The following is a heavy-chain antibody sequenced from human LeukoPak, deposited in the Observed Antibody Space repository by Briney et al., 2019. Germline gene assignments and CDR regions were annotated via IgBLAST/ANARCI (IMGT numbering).Heavy chain of an antibody. V-gene: IGHV5-51*01. J-gene: IGHJ3*02. Sequence: GESLKISCNGSTYTFTSHWIGWVRQMPGKGLEWMGIIFPGDSDTAYSPSFRGQVTISADQSINTAYLQWNSLKASDTAMYYCARVLYDFWSGENAFDIWGQGTMVTVSS. CDR3: ARVLYDFWSGENAFDI. CDR1: TYTFTSHW. CDR2: IFPGDSDT. D-gene: IGHD3-3*01.